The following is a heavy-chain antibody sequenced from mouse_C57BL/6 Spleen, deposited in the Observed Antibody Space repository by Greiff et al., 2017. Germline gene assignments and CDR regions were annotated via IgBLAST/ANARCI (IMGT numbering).Heavy chain of an antibody. CDR3: ARADYGSSYDWYFDV. D-gene: IGHD1-1*01. J-gene: IGHJ1*03. CDR2: IYPGDGDT. CDR1: GYAFSSSW. Sequence: VQLQQSGPELVKPGASVKISCKASGYAFSSSWMNWVKQRPGKGLEWIGRIYPGDGDTNYNGKFKGKATLTADKSSSTAYMQLSSLTSEDSAVYFCARADYGSSYDWYFDVWGTGTTVTVSS. V-gene: IGHV1-82*01.